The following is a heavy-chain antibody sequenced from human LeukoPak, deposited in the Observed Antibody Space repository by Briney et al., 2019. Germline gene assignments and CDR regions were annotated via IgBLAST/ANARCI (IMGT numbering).Heavy chain of an antibody. CDR1: GFTFSDYY. Sequence: PGGSLRLSCAASGFTFSDYYMSWIRQAPGKGLEWVSYISSSGSTIYYADSVKGRFTISRDNSKNTLYLQMNSLRAEDTAVYYCAKPARTDYADYWGQGTLVTVSS. J-gene: IGHJ4*02. D-gene: IGHD1-14*01. CDR2: ISSSGSTI. V-gene: IGHV3-11*01. CDR3: AKPARTDYADY.